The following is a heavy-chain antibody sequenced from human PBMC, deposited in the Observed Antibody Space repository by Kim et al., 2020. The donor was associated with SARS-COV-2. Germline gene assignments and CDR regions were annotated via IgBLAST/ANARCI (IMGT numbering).Heavy chain of an antibody. CDR3: AKDGSGGSGQNYYYYGMEV. V-gene: IGHV3-30*18. CDR1: GFTFSSYG. J-gene: IGHJ6*02. Sequence: GGSLRLSCAASGFTFSSYGMHWVRQAPGKGLEWVAVISYDGSNKYYADSVKGRFTISRDNSKNTLYLQMNSLRAEDTAVYYCAKDGSGGSGQNYYYYGMEVWGQGTTVTVSS. D-gene: IGHD2-15*01. CDR2: ISYDGSNK.